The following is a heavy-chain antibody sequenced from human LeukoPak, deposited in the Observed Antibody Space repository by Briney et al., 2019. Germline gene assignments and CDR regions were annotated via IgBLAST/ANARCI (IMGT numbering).Heavy chain of an antibody. Sequence: ASVTVSCKASGYTFSNFGVTWVRQAPGQGLEWMGWISAYNGNTNYAENFQGRVTLTTDTSTNTAFMEVRSLRSDDTAVYFRAREAMVRGVRPIDYWGQGTLVTVSS. CDR2: ISAYNGNT. V-gene: IGHV1-18*01. D-gene: IGHD3-10*01. CDR1: GYTFSNFG. J-gene: IGHJ4*02. CDR3: AREAMVRGVRPIDY.